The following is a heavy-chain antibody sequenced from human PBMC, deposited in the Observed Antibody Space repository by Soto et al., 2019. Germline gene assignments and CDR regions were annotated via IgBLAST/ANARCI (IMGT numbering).Heavy chain of an antibody. J-gene: IGHJ6*02. D-gene: IGHD2-2*02. CDR3: ARAPRSCRNTSCYRCYYGLEI. CDR1: GYSISSCYY. V-gene: IGHV4-38-2*01. Sequence: PSETLSLTCAVSGYSISSCYYWGWIRQPPWKGLEWIGSIYHSGSTYYNPSLKSRVTISVETSKNQFALKLSSVTAADTAVYYCARAPRSCRNTSCYRCYYGLEIWGQGTT. CDR2: IYHSGST.